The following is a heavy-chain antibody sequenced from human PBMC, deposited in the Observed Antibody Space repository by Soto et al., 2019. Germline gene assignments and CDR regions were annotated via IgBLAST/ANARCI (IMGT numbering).Heavy chain of an antibody. CDR2: MNPNSGNT. CDR3: ARGRSGSYYPKKRGYLDL. D-gene: IGHD1-26*01. J-gene: IGHJ2*01. CDR1: GYTFTSYD. Sequence: ASVKVSCKASGYTFTSYDINWVRQATGQGLEWMGWMNPNSGNTGYAQKFQGRVTMTRNTSISTAYMELSSLRSEDTAVYYCARGRSGSYYPKKRGYLDLWGRGTLVTVSS. V-gene: IGHV1-8*01.